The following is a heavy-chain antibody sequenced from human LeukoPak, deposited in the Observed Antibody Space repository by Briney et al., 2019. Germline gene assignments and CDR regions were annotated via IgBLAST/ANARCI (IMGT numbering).Heavy chain of an antibody. D-gene: IGHD5-18*01. CDR1: GYTFTSYG. V-gene: IGHV1-18*01. Sequence: ASVKVSCKASGYTFTSYGISWVRQAPGQGLEWMGWISAYNGNTNYAQKLQGRVTMTTDTSKSTAYMGLRSLRSDDTAVYYCARRDAEVRYSYGSFDYWGRGTLVTVSS. CDR2: ISAYNGNT. J-gene: IGHJ4*02. CDR3: ARRDAEVRYSYGSFDY.